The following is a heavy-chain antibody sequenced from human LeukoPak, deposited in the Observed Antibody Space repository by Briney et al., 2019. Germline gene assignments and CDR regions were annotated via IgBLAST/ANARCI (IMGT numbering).Heavy chain of an antibody. V-gene: IGHV2-70*11. Sequence: QTLSLTCTVSGGSISSGDYYWSWIRQPPGKALEWLARIDWDDDKYYSTSLKTRLTISKDTSKNQVVLTMTNMDPVDTATYYCARINYYDSRQFDYWGQGTLVTVSS. J-gene: IGHJ4*02. CDR2: IDWDDDK. CDR1: GGSISSGDYY. CDR3: ARINYYDSRQFDY. D-gene: IGHD3-22*01.